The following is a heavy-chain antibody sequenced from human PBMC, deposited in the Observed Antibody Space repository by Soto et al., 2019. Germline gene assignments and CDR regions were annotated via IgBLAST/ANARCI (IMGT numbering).Heavy chain of an antibody. D-gene: IGHD3-10*01. CDR2: TYFTGTT. V-gene: IGHV4-61*01. Sequence: QVQLQESGPGLMKPSETLSLTCTVSGGSISGSSYYWTWIRQPPGKGLEGIGYTYFTGTTDYNPSLKRRVTISADPSKSQFSLTLTSVTAADTAEYYGAREGRRISMTRGFESWGQGILVTVSS. CDR1: GGSISGSSYY. CDR3: AREGRRISMTRGFES. J-gene: IGHJ4*02.